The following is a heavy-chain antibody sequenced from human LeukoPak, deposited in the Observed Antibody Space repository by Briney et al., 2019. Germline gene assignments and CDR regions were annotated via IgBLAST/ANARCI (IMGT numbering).Heavy chain of an antibody. CDR1: GFPFSSYS. V-gene: IGHV3-7*03. CDR3: AKTPNWGSIDY. D-gene: IGHD7-27*01. CDR2: IKPDGTTK. J-gene: IGHJ4*02. Sequence: GGSLRLSCAASGFPFSSYSMTWVRQAPGKGLEWVANIKPDGTTKFYVDSVKGRFTISRDNSKNTLYLQMNSLRAEDTAVYYCAKTPNWGSIDYWGQGTLVTVSS.